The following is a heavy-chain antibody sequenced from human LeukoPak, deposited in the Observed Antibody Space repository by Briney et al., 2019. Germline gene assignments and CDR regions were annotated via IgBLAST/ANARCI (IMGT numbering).Heavy chain of an antibody. CDR1: GGTFSSYA. D-gene: IGHD2-2*01. CDR3: AREYCSSTSCDTGGYYFDY. CDR2: IIPIFGTA. J-gene: IGHJ4*02. Sequence: SVKVSCKASGGTFSSYAISWVRQAPGQGLEWMGGIIPIFGTANYAQKFQGRVTITTDESTSTAYMELSSLRSEDTAVYYCAREYCSSTSCDTGGYYFDYWGQGTLVTVSS. V-gene: IGHV1-69*05.